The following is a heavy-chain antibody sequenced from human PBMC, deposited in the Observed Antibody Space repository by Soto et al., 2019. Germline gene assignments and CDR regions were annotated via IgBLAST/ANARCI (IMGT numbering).Heavy chain of an antibody. CDR3: AKRAGGTANGMGV. J-gene: IGHJ6*02. CDR1: GFSFDDYA. CDR2: ISWNSGTI. D-gene: IGHD2-21*02. Sequence: EVQVVESGGGLVQPGRSLRLSCAASGFSFDDYAMHWVRQAPGKGLEWVSGISWNSGTIGYADSVKGRFTISRDNAKNSLYLQMNSLRAEDTALYYCAKRAGGTANGMGVWGQGTTVTGSS. V-gene: IGHV3-9*01.